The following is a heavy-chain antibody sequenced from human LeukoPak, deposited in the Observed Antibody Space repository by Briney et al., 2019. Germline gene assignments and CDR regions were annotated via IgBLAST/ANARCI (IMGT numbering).Heavy chain of an antibody. Sequence: SETLSLTCTVSGYSISSGYYWGWIRQPPGKGLEWIGSIYHSGSTYYNPSLKSRVTISVDTSKNQFSLKLSSVTAADTAVYYCGSSSWFYYYYYYMDVWGKGTTVTVSS. J-gene: IGHJ6*03. D-gene: IGHD6-13*01. V-gene: IGHV4-38-2*02. CDR1: GYSISSGYY. CDR2: IYHSGST. CDR3: GSSSWFYYYYYYMDV.